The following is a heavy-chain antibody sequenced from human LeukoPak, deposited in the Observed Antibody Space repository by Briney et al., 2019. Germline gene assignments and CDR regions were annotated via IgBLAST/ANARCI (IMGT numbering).Heavy chain of an antibody. CDR1: GFTFSSYE. D-gene: IGHD4-17*01. Sequence: QAGGSLRLSCAASGFTFSSYEMNWVRQAPGKGLEWVSYISSSDSTIYYADSVKGRFTISRDNAKNSLYLQMNGLRAEDTAVYYCARVAINDYGDYFDYWGQGTLVTVSS. J-gene: IGHJ4*02. CDR2: ISSSDSTI. CDR3: ARVAINDYGDYFDY. V-gene: IGHV3-48*03.